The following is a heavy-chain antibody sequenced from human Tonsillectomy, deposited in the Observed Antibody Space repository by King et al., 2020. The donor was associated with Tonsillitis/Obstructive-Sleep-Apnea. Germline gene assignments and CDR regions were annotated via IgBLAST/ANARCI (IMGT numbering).Heavy chain of an antibody. J-gene: IGHJ4*02. Sequence: VQLVESGGGVVQPGRSLRLSCAASGLTFSSYDMHWVRQAPGKGLEWVAVIWYDGSNKYYADSVKGRFTISRDNSKNTLYLQMNSLRAADTAVYYCAREEFPKSYFDYWGQGTLVTVSS. CDR1: GLTFSSYD. CDR3: AREEFPKSYFDY. V-gene: IGHV3-33*01. D-gene: IGHD3-10*01. CDR2: IWYDGSNK.